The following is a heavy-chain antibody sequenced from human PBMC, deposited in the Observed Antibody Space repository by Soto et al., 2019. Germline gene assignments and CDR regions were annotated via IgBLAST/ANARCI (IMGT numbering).Heavy chain of an antibody. D-gene: IGHD1-1*01. V-gene: IGHV1-18*01. J-gene: IGHJ4*02. CDR3: ARGRYGDY. CDR1: GYGFTTYG. Sequence: QVHLVQSGAEVKKPGASVKVSCKDSGYGFTTYGITWVRQAPGQGLEWMAWISAHNGNTNYAQKLQGRVTVTRDTSTSTAYMELRSLKFDDTAVYYCARGRYGDYWGQGALVTVSS. CDR2: ISAHNGNT.